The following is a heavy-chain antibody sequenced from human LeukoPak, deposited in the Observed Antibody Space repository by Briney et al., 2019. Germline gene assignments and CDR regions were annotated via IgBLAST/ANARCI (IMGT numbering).Heavy chain of an antibody. V-gene: IGHV3-30*01. D-gene: IGHD3-3*01. Sequence: GGSPRLSCAASGFTFSSYAMHWVRQAPGKGLEWVAVISYDGSNKYYADSVKGRFTISRDNSKNTLYLQMNSLRAEDTAVYYCARDTYYDFWSGYYEIDYWGQGTLVTVSS. CDR3: ARDTYYDFWSGYYEIDY. CDR1: GFTFSSYA. CDR2: ISYDGSNK. J-gene: IGHJ4*02.